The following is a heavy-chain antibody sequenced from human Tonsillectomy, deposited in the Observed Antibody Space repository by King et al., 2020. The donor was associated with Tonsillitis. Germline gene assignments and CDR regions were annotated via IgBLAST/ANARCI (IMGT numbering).Heavy chain of an antibody. CDR1: GGSISSSSYY. J-gene: IGHJ4*02. CDR3: ARHSSGWYRDY. D-gene: IGHD6-19*01. CDR2: IYYSGST. V-gene: IGHV4-39*01. Sequence: QLQESGPGLVKPSETLSLTCTVPGGSISSSSYYWGWIRQPPGKGLEWIGSIYYSGSTYYNPSLKSRVTISVDTSKNQFSLKLSSVTAADTAVYYCARHSSGWYRDYWGQGTLVTVSS.